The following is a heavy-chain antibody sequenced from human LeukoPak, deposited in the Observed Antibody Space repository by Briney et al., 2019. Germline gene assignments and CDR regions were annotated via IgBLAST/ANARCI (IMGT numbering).Heavy chain of an antibody. Sequence: SETLSLTCAVSGCSISTNNWWSWVRQPPGKGLEWIGEIYPSGSSNYNPSLKSRVIISLDKSENQFSLKLSSVTAADTAVYYCARKSNNIDYWGQGTLVTVSS. CDR2: IYPSGSS. CDR3: ARKSNNIDY. V-gene: IGHV4-4*02. D-gene: IGHD2/OR15-2a*01. J-gene: IGHJ4*02. CDR1: GCSISTNNW.